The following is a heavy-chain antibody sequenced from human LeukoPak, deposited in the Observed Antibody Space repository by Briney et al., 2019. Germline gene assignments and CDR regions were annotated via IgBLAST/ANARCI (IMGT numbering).Heavy chain of an antibody. CDR1: GDSVSSNSAA. V-gene: IGHV6-1*01. D-gene: IGHD6-19*01. CDR2: TFYRSKWYN. Sequence: SQTLSLTCAISGDSVSSNSAAWNWIRQSPSRSLEWLGRTFYRSKWYNDYIVSVKSRININPDTSKNQFSLQLNSVTPEDTAMYYCAREEESSGWSFDYWGQGTLVTVSS. CDR3: AREEESSGWSFDY. J-gene: IGHJ4*02.